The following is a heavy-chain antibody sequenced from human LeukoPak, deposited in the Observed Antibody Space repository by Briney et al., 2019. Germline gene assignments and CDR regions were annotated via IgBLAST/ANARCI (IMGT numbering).Heavy chain of an antibody. CDR1: GYSFASYW. Sequence: GESLKISCKGSGYSFASYWIAWVRQMPGKGLEWMGIIYPGDSDTRYSPSFQGQITISADKSISTAYLQWSSLKASDTAMFYCARHSAVSGDKYHDYWGQGTLVTVSS. CDR2: IYPGDSDT. J-gene: IGHJ4*02. CDR3: ARHSAVSGDKYHDY. V-gene: IGHV5-51*01. D-gene: IGHD6-19*01.